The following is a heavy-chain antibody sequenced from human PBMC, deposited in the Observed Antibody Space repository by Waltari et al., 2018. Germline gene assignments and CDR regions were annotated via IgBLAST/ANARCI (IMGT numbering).Heavy chain of an antibody. Sequence: QITLKESGPTLVKPTQTLTLTCTFSGFSLSTSGVGVGWIRQPPGKALEWLALIYWNDDKRYSPSLKSRLTITKDTSKNQVVLTMTNMDPVDTATYYCAHRRQLLRVAAIDIWGQGTMVTVSS. V-gene: IGHV2-5*01. CDR3: AHRRQLLRVAAIDI. CDR2: IYWNDDK. J-gene: IGHJ3*02. D-gene: IGHD2-15*01. CDR1: GFSLSTSGVG.